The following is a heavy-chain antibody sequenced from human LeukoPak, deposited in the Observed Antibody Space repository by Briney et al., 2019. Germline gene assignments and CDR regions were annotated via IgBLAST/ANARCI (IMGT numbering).Heavy chain of an antibody. Sequence: SVKVSCKASGGTFTSYSVSWVRQAPGHGLEWMGGIVPIFGTTNYAEKFRGRVTMTTDESTTIVYMELSSLRSEDTAVYYCARVTGYSNWFDPWGQGTLVTVSS. D-gene: IGHD4-11*01. CDR3: ARVTGYSNWFDP. J-gene: IGHJ5*02. V-gene: IGHV1-69*05. CDR2: IVPIFGTT. CDR1: GGTFTSYS.